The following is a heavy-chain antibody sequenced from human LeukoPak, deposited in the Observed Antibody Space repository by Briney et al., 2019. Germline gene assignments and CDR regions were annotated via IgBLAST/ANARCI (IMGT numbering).Heavy chain of an antibody. D-gene: IGHD2-21*02. CDR1: GYSISSGYY. Sequence: KASGTLSLTCAVSGYSISSGYYWGWIRQPPGKGLEWIGSIYHSGSTYYNPSLKSRVTISVDTSKNQFSLKLSSVTAADTAVYYCARDVEDCGGDCYYFDYWGQGTLVTVSS. J-gene: IGHJ4*02. CDR3: ARDVEDCGGDCYYFDY. CDR2: IYHSGST. V-gene: IGHV4-38-2*02.